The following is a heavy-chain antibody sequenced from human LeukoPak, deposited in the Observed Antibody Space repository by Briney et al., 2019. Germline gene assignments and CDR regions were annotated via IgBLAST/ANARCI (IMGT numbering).Heavy chain of an antibody. CDR3: ARHGMGGIAAAGVIWYFDY. CDR1: GGSISSGGYY. D-gene: IGHD6-13*01. V-gene: IGHV4-39*01. Sequence: PSQTLSLTCAVSGGSISSGGYYWGWIRQPPGKGLEWIGSIYYSGSTYYNPSLKSRVTISVDTSKNQFSLKLSSVTAADTAVYYCARHGMGGIAAAGVIWYFDYWGQGTLVTVSS. CDR2: IYYSGST. J-gene: IGHJ4*02.